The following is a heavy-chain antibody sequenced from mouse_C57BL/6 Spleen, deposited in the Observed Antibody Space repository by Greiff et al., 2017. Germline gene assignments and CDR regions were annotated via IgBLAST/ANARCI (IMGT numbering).Heavy chain of an antibody. CDR2: IDPEDGET. Sequence: EVMLVESGAELVKPGASVKLSCTASGFNIKDYYMHWVKQRTEQGLEWIGRIDPEDGETKYAPKFQGKATITADTSSNPAYLQLSSLTSEDTAVYYCARPYYYGSSPAYWGQGTLVTVSA. D-gene: IGHD1-1*01. CDR3: ARPYYYGSSPAY. J-gene: IGHJ3*01. CDR1: GFNIKDYY. V-gene: IGHV14-2*01.